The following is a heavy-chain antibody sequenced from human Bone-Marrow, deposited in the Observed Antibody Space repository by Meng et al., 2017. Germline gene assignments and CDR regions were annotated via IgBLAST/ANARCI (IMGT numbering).Heavy chain of an antibody. J-gene: IGHJ4*02. CDR2: IWYDGSNK. Sequence: GESLKISCAASGFTFSSYGMRWVRQAPGKGLEWVAVIWYDGSNKYYADSVKGRFTISRDNSKNTLYLQMNSLRAEDTAVYYCARDRGSGYYYTVFDYWGQGTLVTVSS. CDR3: ARDRGSGYYYTVFDY. V-gene: IGHV3-33*01. CDR1: GFTFSSYG. D-gene: IGHD3-22*01.